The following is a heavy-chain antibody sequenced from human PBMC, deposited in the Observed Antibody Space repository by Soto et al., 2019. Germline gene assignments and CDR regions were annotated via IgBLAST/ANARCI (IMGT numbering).Heavy chain of an antibody. CDR3: ARGPNVVTPRFDP. D-gene: IGHD2-15*01. CDR1: GYTFTSYA. CDR2: INAGNGNT. V-gene: IGHV1-3*01. J-gene: IGHJ5*02. Sequence: GASVKVSCKASGYTFTSYAMHWVRQAPGQRLEWMGWINAGNGNTKYSQKFQGRVTITRDTSASTAYMELSSLRSEDTAVYYCARGPNVVTPRFDPWGKGTLVTVSS.